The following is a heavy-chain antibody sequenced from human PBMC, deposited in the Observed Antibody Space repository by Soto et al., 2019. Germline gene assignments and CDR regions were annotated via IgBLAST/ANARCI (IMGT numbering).Heavy chain of an antibody. V-gene: IGHV4-59*11. D-gene: IGHD2-2*01. Sequence: PSETLSLTCTVSSDSTSTHNWSWIRQTPGKGLEWIGYIYEGGSTSYNPSLKSRVTISIDRSKNQFSLKLSSVTAADTAVYYCARGRIVVVPAARHNWFDPWGQGTLVTVSS. CDR3: ARGRIVVVPAARHNWFDP. CDR2: IYEGGST. CDR1: SDSTSTHN. J-gene: IGHJ5*02.